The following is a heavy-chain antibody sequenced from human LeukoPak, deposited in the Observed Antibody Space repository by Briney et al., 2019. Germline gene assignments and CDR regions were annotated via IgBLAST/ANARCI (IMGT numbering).Heavy chain of an antibody. Sequence: SVKVSCKASGGTLSSYAISWVRQAPGQGLEWIGGIIPIFGTANYAQKFQGRVTMTRDTSTSTVYMELSSLRSEDTAVYYCARDLIMITFGGGLDYWGQGTLVTVSS. CDR2: IIPIFGTA. CDR3: ARDLIMITFGGGLDY. V-gene: IGHV1-69*05. D-gene: IGHD3-16*01. CDR1: GGTLSSYA. J-gene: IGHJ4*02.